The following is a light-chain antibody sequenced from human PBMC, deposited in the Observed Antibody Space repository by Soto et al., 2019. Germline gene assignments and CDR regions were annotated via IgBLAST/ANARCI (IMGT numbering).Light chain of an antibody. CDR2: LEGSGSY. CDR1: SGHSSYI. V-gene: IGLV4-60*02. CDR3: ETWDSNTHV. Sequence: QSVLTQSSSASASLKSSVKLTCTMSSGHSSYIIAWHQQQPGKAPRYLMKLEGSGSYNKGSGVPDRFSGSSSGADRYLTIANLQFEDEAEYYCETWDSNTHVFGTGTKLTVL. J-gene: IGLJ1*01.